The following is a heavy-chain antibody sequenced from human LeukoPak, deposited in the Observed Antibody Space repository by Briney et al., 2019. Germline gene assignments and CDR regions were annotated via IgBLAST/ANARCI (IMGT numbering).Heavy chain of an antibody. CDR3: ARSQGDVIFAADY. Sequence: AAVKVSCKASGYSFTAYSIVWVRQAPGQGLEWMGWINPNSGGTNFAQTFQGRVTLTRDTSISTAYMELSRLRSDDTAVYFCARSQGDVIFAADYWGQGTLVTVSS. CDR1: GYSFTAYS. J-gene: IGHJ4*02. D-gene: IGHD3/OR15-3a*01. V-gene: IGHV1-2*02. CDR2: INPNSGGT.